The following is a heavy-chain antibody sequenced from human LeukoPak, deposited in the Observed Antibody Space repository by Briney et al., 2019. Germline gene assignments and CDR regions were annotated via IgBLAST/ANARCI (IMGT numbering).Heavy chain of an antibody. D-gene: IGHD6-19*01. CDR1: GYTFTSYG. V-gene: IGHV1-69*13. CDR3: AREIAVAGTNAFDI. Sequence: SVKVSCKASGYTFTSYGISWVRQAPGQGLEWMGGIIPIFGTANYAQKFQGRVTITADESTSTAYMELSSLRSEDTAVYYCAREIAVAGTNAFDIWGQGTMVTVS. CDR2: IIPIFGTA. J-gene: IGHJ3*02.